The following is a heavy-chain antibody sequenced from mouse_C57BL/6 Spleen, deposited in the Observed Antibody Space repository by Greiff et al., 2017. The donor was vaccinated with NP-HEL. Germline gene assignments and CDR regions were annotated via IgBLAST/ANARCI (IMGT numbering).Heavy chain of an antibody. CDR3: ARGYFDY. J-gene: IGHJ2*01. CDR1: GYSITSGYY. Sequence: EVKLVESGPGLVKPSQSLSLTCSVTGYSITSGYYWNWIRQFPGNKLEWMGYISYDGSNNYNPSLKNRISITRDTSKNQFLLKLNSVTTEDTATYYCARGYFDYWGQVTTLTVSS. CDR2: ISYDGSN. V-gene: IGHV3-6*01.